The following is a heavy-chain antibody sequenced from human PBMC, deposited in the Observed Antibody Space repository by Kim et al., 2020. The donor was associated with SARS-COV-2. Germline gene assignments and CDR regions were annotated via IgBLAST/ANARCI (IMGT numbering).Heavy chain of an antibody. CDR1: GFTFSSYE. Sequence: GGSLRLSCAASGFTFSSYEMNWVRQAPGKGLEWVSYISSSGSTIYYADSVKGRFTISRDNAKNSLYLQMNSLRAEDTAVYYCARDSSGWINWFDPWGQGTLVTVSS. J-gene: IGHJ5*02. V-gene: IGHV3-48*03. D-gene: IGHD6-19*01. CDR3: ARDSSGWINWFDP. CDR2: ISSSGSTI.